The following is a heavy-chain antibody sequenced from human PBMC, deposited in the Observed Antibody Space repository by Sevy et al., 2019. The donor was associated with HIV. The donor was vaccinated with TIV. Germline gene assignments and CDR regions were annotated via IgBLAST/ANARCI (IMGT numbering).Heavy chain of an antibody. CDR2: ISYYGRDK. CDR3: AKDFTGYNGMDV. D-gene: IGHD3-9*01. J-gene: IGHJ6*02. CDR1: GISFTTSG. Sequence: GGSLRLSCVVSGISFTTSGMHWVRQAPGKGLEGVAVISYYGRDKFYAESVKGRSTISRDNSNNMLYLQINSLRAEDTAGYYCAKDFTGYNGMDVWGQGTMVTVSS. V-gene: IGHV3-30*18.